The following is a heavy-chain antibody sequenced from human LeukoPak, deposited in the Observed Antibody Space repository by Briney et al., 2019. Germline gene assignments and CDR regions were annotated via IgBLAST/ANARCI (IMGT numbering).Heavy chain of an antibody. CDR1: GFIFSTYL. D-gene: IGHD6-25*01. J-gene: IGHJ4*02. CDR2: IYPGDSDT. V-gene: IGHV5-51*01. CDR3: ARWSGYVDSSDY. Sequence: GASLQISCECSGFIFSTYLVGWGRHLPGKGLEGMGIIYPGDSDTRYSPSFQGQVTISADKSISTAYLQWSSLKASDTAMYYCARWSGYVDSSDYWGQGTLVTVSS.